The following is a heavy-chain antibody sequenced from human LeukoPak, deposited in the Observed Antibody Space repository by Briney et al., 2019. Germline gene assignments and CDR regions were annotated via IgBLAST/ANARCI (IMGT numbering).Heavy chain of an antibody. V-gene: IGHV3-21*01. CDR1: GFTFSSYS. Sequence: PGGSLRLSCAASGFTFSSYSMNWVRQASGKGLEWVSSISSSSSYIYYADSVKGRFTISRDNAKNSLYLQMNSLRAEDTAVYYCARMRSGSFGMDYWGQGTLVTVSS. D-gene: IGHD1-26*01. CDR2: ISSSSSYI. J-gene: IGHJ4*02. CDR3: ARMRSGSFGMDY.